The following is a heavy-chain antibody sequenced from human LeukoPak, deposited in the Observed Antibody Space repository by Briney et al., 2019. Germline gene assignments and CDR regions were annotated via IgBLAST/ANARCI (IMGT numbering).Heavy chain of an antibody. J-gene: IGHJ4*02. CDR3: ARDSYSSGWLMDY. CDR1: GFTFNSYS. V-gene: IGHV3-21*01. Sequence: GGSLRLSCAASGFTFNSYSMNWVRQAPGKGLEWVSSISSSSSYIYYADSVKGRFTISRDNAKNSLYLQMNSLRAEDTAVYYCARDSYSSGWLMDYWGQGTLVTVSS. D-gene: IGHD6-19*01. CDR2: ISSSSSYI.